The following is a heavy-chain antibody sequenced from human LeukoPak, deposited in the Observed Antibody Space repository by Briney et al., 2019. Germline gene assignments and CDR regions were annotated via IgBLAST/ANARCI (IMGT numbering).Heavy chain of an antibody. V-gene: IGHV4-59*08. D-gene: IGHD3-16*02. CDR3: PPAYIWGSFRTFNY. J-gene: IGHJ4*02. Sequence: PSETLSLTCTVSGGSISSYYWSWIRQPPGKGLEWIGYIYYRGCTNYNPSLKSRVTISVDTSKHQFSLKLSSVTAADTAMYYCPPAYIWGSFRTFNYWGQGTLVTVSS. CDR1: GGSISSYY. CDR2: IYYRGCT.